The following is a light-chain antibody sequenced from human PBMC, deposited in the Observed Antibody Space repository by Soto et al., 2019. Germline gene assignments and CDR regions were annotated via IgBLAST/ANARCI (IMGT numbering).Light chain of an antibody. CDR1: QSVSSY. J-gene: IGKJ2*01. Sequence: EIVLTQSPATLSLSPGERATLSCRASQSVSSYLAWYQQKPGQAPRLLMYDRSNRATGIPARFSGSGSGTDVTLTIRSLESEDFAVYYCQQRSKWPRTFGQGTKLEIK. V-gene: IGKV3-11*01. CDR2: DRS. CDR3: QQRSKWPRT.